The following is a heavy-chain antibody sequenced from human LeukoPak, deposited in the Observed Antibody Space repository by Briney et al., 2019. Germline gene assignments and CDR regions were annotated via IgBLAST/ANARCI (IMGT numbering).Heavy chain of an antibody. V-gene: IGHV3-23*01. J-gene: IGHJ4*02. CDR1: GFTFSRNG. CDR3: AKDRRAGSYDY. Sequence: GGSLRLSCAASGFTFSRNGMTWVRQAPGKGLEWVSAISGSGGNTYYADSVKGRFTISRDNSKNTLYLQMNSLRAEDTAVDYCAKDRRAGSYDYWGQGTLVTVSS. D-gene: IGHD3-10*01. CDR2: ISGSGGNT.